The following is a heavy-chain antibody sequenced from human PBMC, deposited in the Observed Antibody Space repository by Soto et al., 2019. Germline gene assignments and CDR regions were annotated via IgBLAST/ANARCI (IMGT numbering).Heavy chain of an antibody. CDR2: ISSEGATT. D-gene: IGHD2-2*01. CDR3: VKDRLVDY. V-gene: IGHV3-64D*06. J-gene: IGHJ4*02. CDR1: GFTFTSYA. Sequence: PGGSLRLSCSVSGFTFTSYAMHWVRQAPGKGLEYIASISSEGATTYYADSVKGRFIISRDNAKNTLHLQMSSLRAEDTAVYYCVKDRLVDYWGKGILVTVSS.